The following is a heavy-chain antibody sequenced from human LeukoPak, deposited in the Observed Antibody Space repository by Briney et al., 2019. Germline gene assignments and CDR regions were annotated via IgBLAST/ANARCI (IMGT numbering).Heavy chain of an antibody. Sequence: ASVTVSFKASGYTFTSYGISWVRQAPGQGVDWMGWISAYNGNTNYAQKLQGRVTMTTDTSTSTAYMELRSLRSDDTAVYYCASDWEPLDYWGQGTLVTVSS. J-gene: IGHJ4*02. D-gene: IGHD1-26*01. CDR3: ASDWEPLDY. CDR2: ISAYNGNT. CDR1: GYTFTSYG. V-gene: IGHV1-18*01.